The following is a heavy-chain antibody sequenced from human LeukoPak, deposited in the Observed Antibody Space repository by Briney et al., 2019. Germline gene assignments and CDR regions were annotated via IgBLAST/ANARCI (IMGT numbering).Heavy chain of an antibody. CDR3: ARVVGGASGRYYYYYMDV. V-gene: IGHV4-59*01. Sequence: SETLSLTCTVSGGSISSYYWSWIRQPPGKGLEWIGYIYYSGSTNYNPSLKSRVTISVDTSKNQFSLDLSSVTAADTAVYYCARVVGGASGRYYYYYMDVWGKGTTVTVSS. CDR2: IYYSGST. J-gene: IGHJ6*03. D-gene: IGHD3-16*01. CDR1: GGSISSYY.